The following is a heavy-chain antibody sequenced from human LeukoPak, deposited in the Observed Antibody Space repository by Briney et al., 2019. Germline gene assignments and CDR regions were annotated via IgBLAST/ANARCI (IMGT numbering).Heavy chain of an antibody. J-gene: IGHJ4*02. CDR2: IIPIFGTA. Sequence: ASVKVSCKASGGTFSSYAISWVRQAPGQGLEWMGGIIPIFGTANYAQKSQGRVTITADESTSTAYMELSSLRSEDTAVYYCARGSGYCSGGSCYSIFYFDYWGQGTLVTVSS. V-gene: IGHV1-69*13. D-gene: IGHD2-15*01. CDR1: GGTFSSYA. CDR3: ARGSGYCSGGSCYSIFYFDY.